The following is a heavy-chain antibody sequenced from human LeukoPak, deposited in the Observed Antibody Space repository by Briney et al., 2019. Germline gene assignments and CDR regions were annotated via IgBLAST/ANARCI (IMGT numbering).Heavy chain of an antibody. CDR2: MSPNNGAT. CDR3: KRGPPQSSNIDY. V-gene: IGHV1-8*01. D-gene: IGHD6-13*01. CDR1: VYRLTEYD. J-gene: IGHJ4*02. Sequence: ASVKVSCKASVYRLTEYDSNWVRPAAGQGLEWMGWMSPNNGATGYAQKFRGRVTMTRDTSISTAYMELSSLRSEDTAVYYCKRGPPQSSNIDYWGKGTLVTVSS.